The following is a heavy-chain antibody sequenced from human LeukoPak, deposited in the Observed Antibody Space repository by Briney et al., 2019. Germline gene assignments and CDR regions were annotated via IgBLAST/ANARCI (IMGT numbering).Heavy chain of an antibody. CDR3: ARDSRLATILFDY. V-gene: IGHV4-34*01. CDR1: GGSFSGYY. CDR2: INHSGST. D-gene: IGHD5-24*01. J-gene: IGHJ4*02. Sequence: SETLSLTCAVYGGSFSGYYWSWIRQPPGKGLEWIGEINHSGSTNYNPSLKSRVTISVDTSKNQFSLKLSSVTAADTAVYYCARDSRLATILFDYWGQGTLVTVSS.